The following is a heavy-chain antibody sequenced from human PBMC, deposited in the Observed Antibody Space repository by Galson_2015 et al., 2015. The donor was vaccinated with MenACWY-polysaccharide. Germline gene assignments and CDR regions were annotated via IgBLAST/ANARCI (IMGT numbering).Heavy chain of an antibody. J-gene: IGHJ5*02. D-gene: IGHD3-10*01. Sequence: SETLSLTCTVSGGSMSSYHWTWIRQSPGKGLEWIGWIHYSGDTKYSPSLNSRVTISIDTSTNQFSLKVTSVTNADTAVYFCARIGGVKRGSYYNFGWFDPWGQGTLVTVSS. CDR2: IHYSGDT. CDR1: GGSMSSYH. CDR3: ARIGGVKRGSYYNFGWFDP. V-gene: IGHV4-59*12.